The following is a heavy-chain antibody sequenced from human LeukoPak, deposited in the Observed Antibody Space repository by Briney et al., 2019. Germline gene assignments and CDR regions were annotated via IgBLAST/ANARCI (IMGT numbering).Heavy chain of an antibody. CDR3: ARGAKDRYSGSYLKDDYFDY. Sequence: GGSLRLSCAGSGFTFSSYSMNWVRQAPGKGLEWVAVISYDGSNKYYADSVKGRFTISRDNSKNTLYLQMNSLRAEDTAVYYCARGAKDRYSGSYLKDDYFDYWGQGTLVTVSS. V-gene: IGHV3-30*03. D-gene: IGHD1-26*01. CDR2: ISYDGSNK. CDR1: GFTFSSYS. J-gene: IGHJ4*02.